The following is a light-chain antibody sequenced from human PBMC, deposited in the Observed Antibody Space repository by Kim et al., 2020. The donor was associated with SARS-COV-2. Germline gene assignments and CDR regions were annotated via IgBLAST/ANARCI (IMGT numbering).Light chain of an antibody. Sequence: QSVLTQPPSVSGAPGERVTISCTGSKSNIGAGSDVNWYPQLPGTAPKVLIYESSNRPSGVPDRFSGSKSGTSASLAITGLQAEDEADYYCQSYDNSLSGSTWVFGGGTQLTVL. J-gene: IGLJ3*02. CDR2: ESS. V-gene: IGLV1-40*01. CDR1: KSNIGAGSD. CDR3: QSYDNSLSGSTWV.